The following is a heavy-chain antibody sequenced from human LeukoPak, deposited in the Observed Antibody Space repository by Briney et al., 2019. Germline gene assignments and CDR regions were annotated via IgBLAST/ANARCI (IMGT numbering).Heavy chain of an antibody. CDR2: SSADGSSA. CDR1: GLALSGYW. CDR3: TRVVVGATGLFDS. Sequence: GGSLRLSCTASGLALSGYWMHWVRQAPGKGQVWVSRSSADGSSAVYADSVKGRFTISRDNARNTLYLQMNSLRPEDTATYFCTRVVVGATGLFDSWGQGTLVTVSS. D-gene: IGHD2-15*01. J-gene: IGHJ4*02. V-gene: IGHV3-74*01.